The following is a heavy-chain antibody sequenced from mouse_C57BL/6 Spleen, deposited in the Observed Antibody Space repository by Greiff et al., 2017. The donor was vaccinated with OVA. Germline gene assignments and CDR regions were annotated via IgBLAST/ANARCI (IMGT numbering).Heavy chain of an antibody. CDR2: IWTGGGT. J-gene: IGHJ2*01. D-gene: IGHD1-1*01. Sequence: VQLQQSGPGLVAPSQSLSITCTVSGFSLTSYAISWVRQPPGKGLEWLGVIWTGGGTNYNSALKSRLSISKDNSKSQVFLKMNSLQTDDTARYYCARNNYGRSNYFDYWGQGTTLTVSS. V-gene: IGHV2-9-1*01. CDR1: GFSLTSYA. CDR3: ARNNYGRSNYFDY.